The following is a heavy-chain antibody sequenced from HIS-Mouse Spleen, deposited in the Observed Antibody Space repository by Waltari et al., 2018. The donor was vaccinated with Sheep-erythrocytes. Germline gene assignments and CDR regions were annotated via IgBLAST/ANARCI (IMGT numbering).Heavy chain of an antibody. D-gene: IGHD3-22*01. J-gene: IGHJ4*02. CDR2: IYYSGST. Sequence: QLQLQESGPGLVKPSETLSLTCTVSGGSISSSSYYCGWIRQPPGKGLEWSGSIYYSGSTYYNPSLKSRVTISVDTSKNQFSLKLSSVTAADTAVYYCARLYYYDSSGYYFDYWGQGTLVTVSS. V-gene: IGHV4-39*01. CDR3: ARLYYYDSSGYYFDY. CDR1: GGSISSSSYY.